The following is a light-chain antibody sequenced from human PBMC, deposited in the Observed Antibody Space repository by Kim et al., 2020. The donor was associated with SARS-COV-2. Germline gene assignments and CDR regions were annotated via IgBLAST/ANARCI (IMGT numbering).Light chain of an antibody. J-gene: IGLJ2*01. CDR1: KLGDKY. CDR2: QDS. V-gene: IGLV3-1*01. CDR3: QAWDSSTVV. Sequence: SYELTQPPSVSVSPGQTASITCSGDKLGDKYACWYQQKPGQSPVLVIYQDSKRPSGLPERFSGSNSGHTATLTLSGTQAMDEADYYCQAWDSSTVVFGGG.